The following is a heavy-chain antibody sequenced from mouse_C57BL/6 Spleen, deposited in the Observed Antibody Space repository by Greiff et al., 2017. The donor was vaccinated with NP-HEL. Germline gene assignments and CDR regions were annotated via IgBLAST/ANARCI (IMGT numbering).Heavy chain of an antibody. CDR2: INPSTGGT. CDR1: GYSFTGYY. CDR3: ARGGLLRYFDV. J-gene: IGHJ1*03. Sequence: EVQLQQSGPELVKPGASVKISCKASGYSFTGYYMNWVKQSPEKSLEWIGEINPSTGGTTYNQKFKAKATLTVDKSSSTAYMQLKSLTSEDSAVYYCARGGLLRYFDVWGTGTTVTVSS. D-gene: IGHD1-1*01. V-gene: IGHV1-42*01.